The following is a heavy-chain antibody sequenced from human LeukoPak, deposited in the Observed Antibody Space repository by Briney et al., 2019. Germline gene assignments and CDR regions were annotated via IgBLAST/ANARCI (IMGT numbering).Heavy chain of an antibody. D-gene: IGHD5-12*01. CDR1: GGSFSGYY. Sequence: SETLSLTCAVYGGSFSGYYWSWIRQPPGKGLEWIGEINHSGSTNYNPSLKSRVTISVDTSKNQFSLKLSSVTAADTAVYYCAREGLVATTASDAFDIWAKGQWSPSLQ. J-gene: IGHJ3*02. V-gene: IGHV4-34*01. CDR3: AREGLVATTASDAFDI. CDR2: INHSGST.